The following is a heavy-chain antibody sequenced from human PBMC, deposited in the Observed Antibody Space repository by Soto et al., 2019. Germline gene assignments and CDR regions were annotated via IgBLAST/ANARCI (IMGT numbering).Heavy chain of an antibody. CDR2: INAGNGNT. CDR3: ARDPESISSWLYVLSYFDY. J-gene: IGHJ4*02. Sequence: ASVKVSCKASGYTFTSYAMHWVRQAPGQRLEWMGWINAGNGNTKYSQKFQGRVTMTRDTSASTAYMELRSLRSDDTAVYYCARDPESISSWLYVLSYFDYWGQGTLVTVSS. CDR1: GYTFTSYA. V-gene: IGHV1-3*01. D-gene: IGHD6-13*01.